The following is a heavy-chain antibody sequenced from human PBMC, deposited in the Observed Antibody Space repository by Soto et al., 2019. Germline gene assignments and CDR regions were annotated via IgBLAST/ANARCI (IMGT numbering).Heavy chain of an antibody. CDR1: GFTFDKYA. J-gene: IGHJ5*02. Sequence: EVQLVESGGGLVQPGGSLRLSCAASGFTFDKYAMHWVRQAPGKGLEWVSSISWSSGNIGYADSVMGRFAVSRDNAKNSLYLQMNSLSADDTALYYCVKDARNSSWFGWFDPWGQGTLVTVSS. CDR3: VKDARNSSWFGWFDP. V-gene: IGHV3-9*01. D-gene: IGHD6-13*01. CDR2: ISWSSGNI.